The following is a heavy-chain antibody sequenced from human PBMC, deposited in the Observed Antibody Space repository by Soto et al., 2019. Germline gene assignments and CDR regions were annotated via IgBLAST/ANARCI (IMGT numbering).Heavy chain of an antibody. J-gene: IGHJ6*02. CDR1: RGTLSSYA. D-gene: IGHD2-21*01. V-gene: IGHV1-69*13. CDR2: IIPIFGTA. Sequence: ASVKVSCKASRGTLSSYAISWVRQAPGQGLEWMGGIIPIFGTANYAQKFQGRVTITADESTSTAYMELSSLRFEDTAVYYCARPNLVGSNYYYGLDVWGQGTTVTVSS. CDR3: ARPNLVGSNYYYGLDV.